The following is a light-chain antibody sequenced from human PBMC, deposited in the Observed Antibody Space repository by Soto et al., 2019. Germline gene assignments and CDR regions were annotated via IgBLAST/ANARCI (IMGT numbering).Light chain of an antibody. CDR2: KAS. J-gene: IGKJ2*01. V-gene: IGKV1-5*03. Sequence: DIQVTQSPSTLSASVGDRVTITCRATQSISNWLAWYQQKPGKAPSLLIYKASSLEVGVPSRFSGSGSGTEFTLTISSLQTDEFATYYCQQYNDYGVTFGQGTKLEIK. CDR1: QSISNW. CDR3: QQYNDYGVT.